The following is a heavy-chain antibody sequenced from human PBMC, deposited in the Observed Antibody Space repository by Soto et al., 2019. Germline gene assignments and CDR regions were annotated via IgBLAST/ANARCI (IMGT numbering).Heavy chain of an antibody. CDR1: GASVSSNY. V-gene: IGHV4-59*02. J-gene: IGHJ2*01. D-gene: IGHD4-17*01. CDR2: MSYSGSA. CDR3: ATNRLFNAYGDPYWYFEL. Sequence: QVQMQESGPGLVKPSETLSLTCAVSGASVSSNYWTWIRQSPGKGLEWVGYMSYSGSASYNPSLASPVTIPVATSANQVSLTSRSLTAADTAVYSCATNRLFNAYGDPYWYFELWGLGTLVIVSS.